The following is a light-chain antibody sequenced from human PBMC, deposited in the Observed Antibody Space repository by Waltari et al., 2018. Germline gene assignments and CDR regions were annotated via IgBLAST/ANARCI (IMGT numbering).Light chain of an antibody. CDR3: QQYYDLPLT. CDR2: DAS. Sequence: DIQMTQSPSSLSASVGDIVSITCQASQDIRNFLNWFQLKPGKSPKVLIYDASNLDTGVPSRFSGRKSGTEFTLTISGLQPEDFATYFCQQYYDLPLTFGGGTKVEI. J-gene: IGKJ4*01. CDR1: QDIRNF. V-gene: IGKV1-33*01.